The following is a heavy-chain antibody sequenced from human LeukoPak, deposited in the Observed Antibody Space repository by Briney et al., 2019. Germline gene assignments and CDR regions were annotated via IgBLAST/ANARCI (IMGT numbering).Heavy chain of an antibody. Sequence: GGSLRLSCAASGFTFSSYSMNWVRQAPGKGLEWVSYISSSSSTIYYADSVKGRFTISRDNAKNSLYLQMNSLRAEDTAVYYCARDPTDYYYYMDVWGKGTTVTVPS. D-gene: IGHD4-17*01. CDR3: ARDPTDYYYYMDV. CDR1: GFTFSSYS. CDR2: ISSSSSTI. J-gene: IGHJ6*03. V-gene: IGHV3-48*01.